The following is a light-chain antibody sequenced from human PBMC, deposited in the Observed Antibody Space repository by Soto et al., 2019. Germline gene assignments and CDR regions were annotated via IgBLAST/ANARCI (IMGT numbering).Light chain of an antibody. CDR2: GAS. CDR3: QHYGRSSWT. CDR1: QTVHSSF. V-gene: IGKV3-20*01. Sequence: DIDLTQSPATLSLSPGERVTLSCRASQTVHSSFVAWYQQKPGQAPRRLIYGASTRATGVPDRFSGSGSGTDFTLTISSLEPEDFAVYFCQHYGRSSWTFGQGTKVEIK. J-gene: IGKJ1*01.